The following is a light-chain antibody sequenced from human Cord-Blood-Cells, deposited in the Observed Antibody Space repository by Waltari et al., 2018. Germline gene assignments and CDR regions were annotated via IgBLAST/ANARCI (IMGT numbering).Light chain of an antibody. V-gene: IGLV2-11*01. J-gene: IGLJ3*02. CDR1: SSDVGGYKY. CDR2: DVS. CDR3: CSYAGSYTWV. Sequence: QSALTQPRSVSGSPGQSVTISCTGTSSDVGGYKYVPWYQQHPGKAPKLMIDDVSKRPAGVPDRFSGSKSGNTASLTISGLQAEDEADYYCCSYAGSYTWVFGGGTKLTVL.